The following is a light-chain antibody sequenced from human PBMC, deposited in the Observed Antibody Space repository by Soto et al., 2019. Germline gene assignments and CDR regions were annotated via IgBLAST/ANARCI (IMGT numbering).Light chain of an antibody. CDR3: QQYKSAST. CDR2: EPS. CDR1: QNIHRR. J-gene: IGKJ1*01. Sequence: DTQMTQSPSTLSTSVGDRATITCRATQNIHRRLAWYQQKPGKAPKLLIYEPSSLEGGVPSRFSGSGSGTESTLSVSLLQTEDFATYWCQQYKSASTFG. V-gene: IGKV1-5*01.